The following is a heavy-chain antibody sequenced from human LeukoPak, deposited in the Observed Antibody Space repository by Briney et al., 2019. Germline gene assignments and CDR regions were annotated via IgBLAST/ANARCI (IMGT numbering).Heavy chain of an antibody. V-gene: IGHV3-11*04. CDR3: SSSTAIGY. J-gene: IGHJ4*02. Sequence: GGSLRLSCAASGFTVSTNYISWVRQAPGKGLEWVSYISSSGRTIYYADSVKGRFTISRDNAKNSLYLQMSSLRTEDTAVYYCSSSTAIGYWGQGTLVTVSS. CDR2: ISSSGRTI. CDR1: GFTVSTNY.